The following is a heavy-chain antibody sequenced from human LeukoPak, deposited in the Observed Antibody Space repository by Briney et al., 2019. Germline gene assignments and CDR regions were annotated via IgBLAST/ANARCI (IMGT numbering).Heavy chain of an antibody. D-gene: IGHD2-2*01. CDR1: GGSFSGYY. CDR3: ARERTYCSSTSCYNWFDP. Sequence: SETLSLTCAVYGGSFSGYYWSWIRQPPGKGLEWIGYIYYSGSTNYNPSLKSRVTISVDTSKNQFSLKLSSVTAADTAVYYCARERTYCSSTSCYNWFDPWGQGTLVTVSS. V-gene: IGHV4-59*01. CDR2: IYYSGST. J-gene: IGHJ5*02.